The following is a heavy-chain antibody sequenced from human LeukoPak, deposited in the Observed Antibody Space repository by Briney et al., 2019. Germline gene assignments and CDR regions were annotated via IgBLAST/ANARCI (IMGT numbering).Heavy chain of an antibody. CDR2: IRYDGSNK. J-gene: IGHJ4*02. CDR1: GFTFSSYG. V-gene: IGHV3-30*02. D-gene: IGHD5-24*01. CDR3: ATTTPPEMATIYYFDY. Sequence: GGSLRLSCAASGFTFSSYGMHWVRQAPGKGLEWVAFIRYDGSNKYYADSVKGRFTISRDNSKNTLYLQMNSLRAEDTAVYYCATTTPPEMATIYYFDYWGQGTLVTVSS.